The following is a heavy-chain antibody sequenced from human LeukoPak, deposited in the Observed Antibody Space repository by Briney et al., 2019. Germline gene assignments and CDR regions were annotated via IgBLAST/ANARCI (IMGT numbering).Heavy chain of an antibody. Sequence: GGSLRLSCAASGFTFSSYSMNWVRQAPGKGLEWVSSISSSSSYIYYADSVKGRFTISRDNAKNSLYLKMNSLRAEDTAVYYCARVDYSSSWYGSEVTIDYWGQGTLVTVSS. CDR3: ARVDYSSSWYGSEVTIDY. D-gene: IGHD6-13*01. CDR2: ISSSSSYI. V-gene: IGHV3-21*01. CDR1: GFTFSSYS. J-gene: IGHJ4*02.